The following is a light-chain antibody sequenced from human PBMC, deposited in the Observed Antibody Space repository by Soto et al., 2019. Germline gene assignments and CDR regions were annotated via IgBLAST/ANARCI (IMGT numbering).Light chain of an antibody. CDR3: MQAQQTPPYT. CDR1: QSLLHYNGYNY. V-gene: IGKV2-28*01. Sequence: DVVMTQSPLSLSVTPGESASISCRSSQSLLHYNGYNYVDWYLQKPGQSPQLLIYLGSLRAGGVPNRFSGSVSGKYYTRRISRMEAEDVGVYYCMQAQQTPPYTFGQGTKVDIK. CDR2: LGS. J-gene: IGKJ2*01.